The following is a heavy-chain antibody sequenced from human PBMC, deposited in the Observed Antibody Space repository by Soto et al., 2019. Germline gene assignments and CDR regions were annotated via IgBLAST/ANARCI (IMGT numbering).Heavy chain of an antibody. CDR3: AKEARQQLPLGNY. J-gene: IGHJ4*02. Sequence: GGSLRLSCAASGFTFSSYGMHWVRQAPGKGLEWVAVISYDGSNKYYADSVKGRFTISRDNSKNTLYLQMNSLRAEDTAVYYCAKEARQQLPLGNYWGQGTLVTVSS. CDR1: GFTFSSYG. D-gene: IGHD6-13*01. V-gene: IGHV3-30*18. CDR2: ISYDGSNK.